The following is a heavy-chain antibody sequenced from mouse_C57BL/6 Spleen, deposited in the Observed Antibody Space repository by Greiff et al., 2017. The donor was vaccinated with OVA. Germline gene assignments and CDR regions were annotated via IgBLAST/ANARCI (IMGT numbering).Heavy chain of an antibody. CDR3: ARNDYGSRGYFDY. V-gene: IGHV2-9-1*01. D-gene: IGHD1-1*01. CDR2: IWTGGGT. Sequence: VKLMESGPGLVAPSQSLSITCTVSGFSLTSYAISWVRQPPGKGLEWLGVIWTGGGTNYNSALKSRLSISKDNSKSQVFLKMNSLQTDDTARYYCARNDYGSRGYFDYWGQGTTLTVSS. J-gene: IGHJ2*01. CDR1: GFSLTSYA.